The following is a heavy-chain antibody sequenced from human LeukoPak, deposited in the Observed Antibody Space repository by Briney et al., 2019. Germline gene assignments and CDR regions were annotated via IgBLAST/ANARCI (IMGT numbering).Heavy chain of an antibody. CDR1: GGSISSGDYY. Sequence: SSQTLSLTCTVSGGSISSGDYYWSWIRQPPGKGLEWIGYIYYSGSTYYNPSLKSRVTISVDTSKNQFSLKLSSVTAADTAVYYCASSGSRFLEWLSPHYFDYWGQGTLVTVSS. CDR3: ASSGSRFLEWLSPHYFDY. CDR2: IYYSGST. J-gene: IGHJ4*02. D-gene: IGHD3-3*01. V-gene: IGHV4-30-4*08.